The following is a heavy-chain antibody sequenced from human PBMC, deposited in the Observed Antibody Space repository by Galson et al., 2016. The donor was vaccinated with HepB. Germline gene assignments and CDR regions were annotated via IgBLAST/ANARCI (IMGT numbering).Heavy chain of an antibody. V-gene: IGHV3-23*01. D-gene: IGHD1-20*01. CDR3: ASMTGTTPGGY. Sequence: SLRLSCAASEFTFSSNAMGWVRQAPGKGLEWVSSISGSGDRTPYADSVKGRFTISRDNSKNTLYLQMNSLRAEDTAVYYCASMTGTTPGGYWGQGTLVTVSS. CDR2: ISGSGDRT. J-gene: IGHJ4*02. CDR1: EFTFSSNA.